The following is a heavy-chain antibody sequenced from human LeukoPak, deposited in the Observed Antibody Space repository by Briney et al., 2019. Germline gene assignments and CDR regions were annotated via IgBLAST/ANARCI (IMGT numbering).Heavy chain of an antibody. V-gene: IGHV1-2*02. J-gene: IGHJ4*02. CDR1: GYTFTGYY. Sequence: ASVKVSCKASGYTFTGYYMHWVRQAPGQGLEWMGWINPNSGGTNYAQKFQGRVTITRNTSISTAYMELSSLRSEDTAVYYCARGLGQLVDYWGQGTLVTVSS. D-gene: IGHD6-6*01. CDR2: INPNSGGT. CDR3: ARGLGQLVDY.